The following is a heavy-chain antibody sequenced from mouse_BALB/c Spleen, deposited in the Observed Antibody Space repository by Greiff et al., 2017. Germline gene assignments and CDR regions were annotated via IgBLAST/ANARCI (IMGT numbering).Heavy chain of an antibody. Sequence: VHLVESGPELVKPGASVRISCKASGYTFTSYYIHWVKQRPGQGLEWIGWIYPGNVNTKYNEKFKGKATLTADKSSSTAYMQLSSLTSEDSAVYFCARGDYFDYWGQGTTLTVSS. CDR3: ARGDYFDY. V-gene: IGHV1S56*01. CDR2: IYPGNVNT. CDR1: GYTFTSYY. J-gene: IGHJ2*01.